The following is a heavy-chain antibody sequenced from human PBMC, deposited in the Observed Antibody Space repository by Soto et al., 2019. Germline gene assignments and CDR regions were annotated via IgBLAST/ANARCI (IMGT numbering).Heavy chain of an antibody. CDR2: INPNSGGT. V-gene: IGHV1-2*04. CDR1: GYTFTGYY. Sequence: ASVKVSCKASGYTFTGYYMHWVRQAPGQGLEWMGWINPNSGGTNYAQKFQGWVTMTRDTSISTAYMELSRLRSDDTAVYYCARVVCPVGIAAAGCYYFDYWGQGTLVTVSS. CDR3: ARVVCPVGIAAAGCYYFDY. J-gene: IGHJ4*02. D-gene: IGHD6-13*01.